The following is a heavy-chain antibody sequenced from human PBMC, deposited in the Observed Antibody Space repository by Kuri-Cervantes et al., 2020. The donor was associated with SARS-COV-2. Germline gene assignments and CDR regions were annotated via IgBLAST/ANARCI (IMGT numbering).Heavy chain of an antibody. CDR3: ARDRQRDFDY. D-gene: IGHD6-25*01. J-gene: IGHJ4*02. CDR1: EFGFSRYA. V-gene: IGHV3-30-3*01. Sequence: GGSLRLSCSDSEFGFSRYAMHWVRQAPGKGLEWVTLISYDGSNKFYADSVKGRFTISRDNSKNTLYLQMNSLRAEDTAVYYCARDRQRDFDYWGQGTLVTVSS. CDR2: ISYDGSNK.